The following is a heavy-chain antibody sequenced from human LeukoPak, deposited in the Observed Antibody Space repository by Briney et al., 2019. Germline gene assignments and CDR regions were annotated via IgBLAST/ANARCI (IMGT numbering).Heavy chain of an antibody. CDR1: GYSISSGYY. J-gene: IGHJ4*02. Sequence: PSETLSLTCTVSGYSISSGYYWGWIRQPPGKGLEWIGSIYYSGSTYYNPSLKSRVTISVDTSKNQFSLKLSSVTAADTAVYYCARHSYGLFYYFDYWGQGTLVTVSS. D-gene: IGHD5-18*01. V-gene: IGHV4-38-2*02. CDR2: IYYSGST. CDR3: ARHSYGLFYYFDY.